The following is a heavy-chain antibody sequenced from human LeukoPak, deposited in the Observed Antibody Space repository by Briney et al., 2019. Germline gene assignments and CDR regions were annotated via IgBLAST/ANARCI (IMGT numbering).Heavy chain of an antibody. CDR3: AREIGIVGAIRWFDP. Sequence: ASVKVSCKASGYTFTGYYMHWVRQAPGQGLEWMGWINPNSGGTNYAQKFQGRVTMTRDTSISTAYMELSRLRSDDTAVYYCAREIGIVGAIRWFDPWGQGTLVTVSS. CDR1: GYTFTGYY. CDR2: INPNSGGT. D-gene: IGHD1-26*01. J-gene: IGHJ5*02. V-gene: IGHV1-2*02.